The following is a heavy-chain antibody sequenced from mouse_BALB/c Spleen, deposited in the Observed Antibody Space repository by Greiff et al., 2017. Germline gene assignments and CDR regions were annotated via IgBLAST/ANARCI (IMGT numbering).Heavy chain of an antibody. CDR1: GFSLTGYG. D-gene: IGHD1-1*01. V-gene: IGHV2-6-7*01. CDR3: ARDYGPSARYFEV. J-gene: IGHJ1*01. Sequence: QVQLQQSGPGLVAPSQSLSITCTVSGFSLTGYGVNWVRQPPGKGLEWLGMIWGDGSTDYNSALKSRLSISKDNSKSQVFLKMNSLQTDDTARYYCARDYGPSARYFEVWGAGTTGTVSS. CDR2: IWGDGST.